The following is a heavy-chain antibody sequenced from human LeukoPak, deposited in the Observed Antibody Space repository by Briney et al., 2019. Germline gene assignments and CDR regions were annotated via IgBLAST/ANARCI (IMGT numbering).Heavy chain of an antibody. D-gene: IGHD3-22*01. J-gene: IGHJ4*02. CDR2: ISGSGGST. CDR3: AKDNYYDSSGYYAY. CDR1: GFTFSSYA. Sequence: GGSLRLSCAASGFTFSSYAMSWVRQAPGKGLEWVSAISGSGGSTYYADSVKGRFTISRDNSKNTLYLQMNSLRADDTAVYYCAKDNYYDSSGYYAYWGQGTLVTVSS. V-gene: IGHV3-23*01.